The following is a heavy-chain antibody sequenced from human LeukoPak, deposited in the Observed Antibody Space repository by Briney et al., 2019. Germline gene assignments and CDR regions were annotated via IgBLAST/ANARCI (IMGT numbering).Heavy chain of an antibody. D-gene: IGHD3-22*01. CDR3: AKRGYYDSSGYYVYYFDY. CDR1: GFTFSSYG. CDR2: ISYDGSNK. J-gene: IGHJ4*02. Sequence: PGGSLRLSCAASGFTFSSYGMHWVRQAPGKGLEWVAVISYDGSNKYYADSVKGRFTISRDNSKSTLYLQMNSLRAEDTAVYYCAKRGYYDSSGYYVYYFDYWGQGTLVTVSS. V-gene: IGHV3-30*18.